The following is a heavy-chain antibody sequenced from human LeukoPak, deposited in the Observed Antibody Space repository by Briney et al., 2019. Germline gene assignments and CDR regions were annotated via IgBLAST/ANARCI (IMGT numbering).Heavy chain of an antibody. D-gene: IGHD5-24*01. J-gene: IGHJ5*02. Sequence: GGSLRLSCAVSGFTVSSNYMSWVRQAPGKGLEWVGRIKSKTDGGTTDYAAPVKGRFTISRDDSKNTLYLQMNSLRAEDTAVYYCAKDPFNYHYQNWFDPWGQGTLVTVSS. CDR3: AKDPFNYHYQNWFDP. V-gene: IGHV3-15*01. CDR1: GFTVSSNY. CDR2: IKSKTDGGTT.